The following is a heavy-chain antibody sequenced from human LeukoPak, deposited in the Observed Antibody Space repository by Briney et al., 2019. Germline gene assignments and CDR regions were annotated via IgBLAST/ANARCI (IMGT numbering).Heavy chain of an antibody. CDR2: ISYDGSNK. J-gene: IGHJ4*02. CDR3: TKAPLRSCTGAFCYPFDY. CDR1: GFTFSSYA. Sequence: GGSLRLSCAASGFTFSSYAMHWVRKAQGKGLEWVAVISYDGSNKYYADSVKGRFTISRDNSKNTLYLQMNSLRVEDTAVYYCTKAPLRSCTGAFCYPFDYWGQGTLVTVSS. D-gene: IGHD2-8*02. V-gene: IGHV3-30*04.